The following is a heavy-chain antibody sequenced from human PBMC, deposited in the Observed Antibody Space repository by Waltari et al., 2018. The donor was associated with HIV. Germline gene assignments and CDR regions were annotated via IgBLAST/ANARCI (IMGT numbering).Heavy chain of an antibody. CDR1: GDSVSSNSAA. CDR3: ARMNCSSTSCYTLNWFDP. Sequence: QVQLQQSGPGLVKPSQTLSLTCAISGDSVSSNSAAWNWIRQSTSRGLEWLGRTYYRSKWYNDYAVSVKSRITINPDTSKNQFSLQLNSVTPEDTAVYYCARMNCSSTSCYTLNWFDPWGQGTLVTVSS. D-gene: IGHD2-2*02. CDR2: TYYRSKWYN. V-gene: IGHV6-1*01. J-gene: IGHJ5*02.